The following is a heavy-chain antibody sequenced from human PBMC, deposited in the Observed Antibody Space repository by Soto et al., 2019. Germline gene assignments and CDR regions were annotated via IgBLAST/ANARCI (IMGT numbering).Heavy chain of an antibody. Sequence: GGSLRLSCAASGFNFISYGIHWVRQAPGKGLEWVAVVSYDGSDKYFADSVKGRFTISSDNSKNTVYLQMNSLRPEDTAVYYCAKDFGDIVVEPAPILYYGMDVWGQGTTVTVSS. D-gene: IGHD2-2*02. CDR1: GFNFISYG. J-gene: IGHJ6*02. CDR2: VSYDGSDK. CDR3: AKDFGDIVVEPAPILYYGMDV. V-gene: IGHV3-30*18.